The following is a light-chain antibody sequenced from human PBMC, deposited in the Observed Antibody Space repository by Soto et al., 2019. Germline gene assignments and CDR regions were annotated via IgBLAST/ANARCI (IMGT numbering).Light chain of an antibody. CDR3: QSYDSSNHVV. V-gene: IGLV6-57*04. Sequence: FMLTQPHSVSDSPGKTVTISCTRSSGSIASNYVQWYQQRPGSAPTTVIYEDNQRRSGVPDRFSGSIDSSSNSASLTISGLKTEDEADYYCQSYDSSNHVVFGGGTKLTVL. J-gene: IGLJ2*01. CDR2: EDN. CDR1: SGSIASNY.